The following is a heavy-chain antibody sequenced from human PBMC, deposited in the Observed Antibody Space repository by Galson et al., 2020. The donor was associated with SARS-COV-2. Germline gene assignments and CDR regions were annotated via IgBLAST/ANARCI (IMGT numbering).Heavy chain of an antibody. CDR1: GGSISSYY. V-gene: IGHV4-59*08. Sequence: ETSETLSLTCTVSGGSISSYYWSWIRQPPGKGLEWIGYIYYSGSTNYNPSLKSRVTISVDTSKNQFSLKLSSVTAADTAVYYCARRSLGYCSGGSCYSGFDYWGQRTLVTVSS. CDR3: ARRSLGYCSGGSCYSGFDY. J-gene: IGHJ4*02. D-gene: IGHD2-15*01. CDR2: IYYSGST.